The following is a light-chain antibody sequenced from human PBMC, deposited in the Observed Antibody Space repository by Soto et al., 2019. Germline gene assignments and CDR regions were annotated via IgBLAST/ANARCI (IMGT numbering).Light chain of an antibody. V-gene: IGLV2-14*01. CDR1: SSDVGDRDY. CDR3: SSFTTIGTWV. CDR2: EVS. J-gene: IGLJ3*02. Sequence: QSALTQPASVSGSPGQSITMSCTGTSSDVGDRDYVSWYQQHPGKAPKLMIYEVSHRPSGVSNRFSGSKSGNTASLTISGLQAEDEADYYCSSFTTIGTWVFGGGTQLTVL.